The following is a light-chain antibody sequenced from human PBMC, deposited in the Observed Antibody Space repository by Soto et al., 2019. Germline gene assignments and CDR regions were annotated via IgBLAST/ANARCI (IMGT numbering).Light chain of an antibody. Sequence: QSVLTQPASVSGSPGQSITLSCTRTSSGVEYYNLVSWYQHHPGKAPKLIIYEGSQRPSGVSDRFSGSKSGNTASLTISGLQAEDEADYYSSSYAGAVVFGGGTKVTVL. CDR3: SSYAGAVV. V-gene: IGLV2-23*01. CDR2: EGS. CDR1: SSGVEYYNL. J-gene: IGLJ2*01.